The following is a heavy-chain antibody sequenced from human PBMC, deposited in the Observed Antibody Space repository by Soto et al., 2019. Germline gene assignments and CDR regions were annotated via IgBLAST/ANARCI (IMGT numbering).Heavy chain of an antibody. CDR3: ARVRAYCGGDCAYYYYYYGMDV. CDR2: IPYDGSNK. J-gene: IGHJ6*02. Sequence: PGGSLRLSCAASGFTFSSYAMHWVRQAPGKGLEWVAVIPYDGSNKYYADSVKGRFTISRDNSKNTLYLQMNSLRAEDTAVYYCARVRAYCGGDCAYYYYYYGMDVWGQGTTVTVSS. D-gene: IGHD2-21*02. V-gene: IGHV3-30-3*01. CDR1: GFTFSSYA.